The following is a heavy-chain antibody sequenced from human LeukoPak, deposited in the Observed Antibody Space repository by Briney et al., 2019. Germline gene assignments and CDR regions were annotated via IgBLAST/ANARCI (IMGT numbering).Heavy chain of an antibody. Sequence: GESLRLSCAASGFTFSDYYMTWIRQAPGKGLEWVSYITNSGSYKNYADSVKGRFTISRDNAKNSLYLQMNSLRADDTAVYYCARGHYGLDVWGQGTTVTVSS. CDR1: GFTFSDYY. V-gene: IGHV3-11*06. CDR2: ITNSGSYK. CDR3: ARGHYGLDV. J-gene: IGHJ6*02.